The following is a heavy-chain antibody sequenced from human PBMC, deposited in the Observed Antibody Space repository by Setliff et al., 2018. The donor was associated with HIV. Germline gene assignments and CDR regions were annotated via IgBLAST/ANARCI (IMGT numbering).Heavy chain of an antibody. D-gene: IGHD3-10*01. Sequence: SETLSLTCTVTGGSISSTNYFWSWIRQPAGKGLEWIGRIYVSGSTNYNPSLKSRLTISLDTSKNQFSLRLNSVTAADTAVYYCARGGDFSGSGSLGSWGQGTLVTVSS. V-gene: IGHV4-61*02. CDR1: GGSISSTNYF. CDR2: IYVSGST. CDR3: ARGGDFSGSGSLGS. J-gene: IGHJ5*02.